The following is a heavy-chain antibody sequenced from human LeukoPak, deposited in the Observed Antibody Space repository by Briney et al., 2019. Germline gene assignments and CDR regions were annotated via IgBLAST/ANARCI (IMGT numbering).Heavy chain of an antibody. CDR3: ARGHPLLDY. Sequence: SETLSLTCAVYGGSLSGYYWTWIRQPPGKGLEWIGEINHSGGTNYNPSLKSRVTILAGKSKNQFSLKLTSVTAADTAVYYCARGHPLLDYWGQGTLVTVSS. J-gene: IGHJ4*02. CDR1: GGSLSGYY. CDR2: INHSGGT. D-gene: IGHD2-21*02. V-gene: IGHV4-34*01.